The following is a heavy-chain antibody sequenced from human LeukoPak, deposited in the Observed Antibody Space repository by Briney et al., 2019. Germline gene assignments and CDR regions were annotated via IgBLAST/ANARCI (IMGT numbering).Heavy chain of an antibody. D-gene: IGHD4-17*01. CDR1: GGSISSYY. J-gene: IGHJ6*02. V-gene: IGHV4-59*12. CDR2: IYYSGST. CDR3: ARAVLRDGMDV. Sequence: PSETLSLTCTVSGGSISSYYWSWIRQPPGKGLEWIGYIYYSGSTNYNPSLKSRVTMSVDTSKNQFSLKLSSVTAADTAVYYCARAVLRDGMDVWGQGTTVTVSS.